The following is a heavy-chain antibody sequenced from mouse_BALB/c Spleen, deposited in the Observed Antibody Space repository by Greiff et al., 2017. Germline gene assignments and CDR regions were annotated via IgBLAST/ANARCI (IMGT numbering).Heavy chain of an antibody. D-gene: IGHD2-4*01. Sequence: QVHVKQSGAELVRPGSSVKISCKASGYAFSSYWMNWVKQRPGQGLEWIGQIYPGDGDTNYNGKFKGKATLTADKSSSTAYMQLSSLTSEDSAVYFCAREDDYDGAWFAYWGQGTLVTVSA. J-gene: IGHJ3*01. CDR1: GYAFSSYW. CDR2: IYPGDGDT. CDR3: AREDDYDGAWFAY. V-gene: IGHV1-80*01.